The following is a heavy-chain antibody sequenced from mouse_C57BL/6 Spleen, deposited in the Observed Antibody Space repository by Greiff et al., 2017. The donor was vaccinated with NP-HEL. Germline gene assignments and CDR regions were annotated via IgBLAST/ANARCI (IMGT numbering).Heavy chain of an antibody. CDR2: INPNNGGT. V-gene: IGHV1-26*01. J-gene: IGHJ2*01. D-gene: IGHD1-1*01. CDR3: ARSYYGSSYFAY. CDR1: GYTFTDYY. Sequence: VQLQQSGPELVKPGASVKISCKASGYTFTDYYMNWVKQSHGKSLEWIGDINPNNGGTSYNQKFKGKATLTVDKSSSTAYMELRSLTSEDSAVYYCARSYYGSSYFAYWGQGTTLTVSS.